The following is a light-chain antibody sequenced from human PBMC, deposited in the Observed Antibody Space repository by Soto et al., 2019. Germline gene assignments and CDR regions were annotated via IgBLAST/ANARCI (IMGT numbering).Light chain of an antibody. CDR1: QSVSSK. V-gene: IGKV3-15*01. CDR3: QQYNIWPRT. CDR2: GAS. J-gene: IGKJ3*01. Sequence: EIVMTQSPATLSVSPGERAPLSCRASQSVSSKLVWYQQKPGQAPRVLMYGASTRAAGIAARFSGSGSGTEFTLTISSLQSEDFAVYYCQQYNIWPRTFGPGNTVDIK.